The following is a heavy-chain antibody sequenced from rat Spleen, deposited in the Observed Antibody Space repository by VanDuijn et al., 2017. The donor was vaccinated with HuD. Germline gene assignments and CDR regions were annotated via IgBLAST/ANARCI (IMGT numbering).Heavy chain of an antibody. D-gene: IGHD1-12*03. CDR2: ISIGGGNT. J-gene: IGHJ2*01. Sequence: EVQLAESGGGLVQTGRSLKLSCAASGFTYSKHVMAWVRQAPTRGLEWVASISIGGGNTYYRDSVMGRFTISRDNAKNTLYLQMDSLRSEDTATYYCVKDMSYYDGYYHPFDYWGQGVMVTVSS. CDR1: GFTYSKHV. CDR3: VKDMSYYDGYYHPFDY. V-gene: IGHV5S13*01.